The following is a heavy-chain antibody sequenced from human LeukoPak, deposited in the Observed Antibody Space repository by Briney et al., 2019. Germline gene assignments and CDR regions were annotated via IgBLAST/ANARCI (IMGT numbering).Heavy chain of an antibody. D-gene: IGHD2-8*01. V-gene: IGHV3-23*01. CDR3: AKDTSIGKYCTNGVCSPFDY. Sequence: GGSLTLSCAGSGFTFISYAMSWVRQAPGQGLEWVSVISDSGDYTSYADSVRGRFTISRDNPRNTLYLQMISLRPEDTAVYYCAKDTSIGKYCTNGVCSPFDYWGQGTLGTVSS. CDR2: ISDSGDYT. J-gene: IGHJ4*02. CDR1: GFTFISYA.